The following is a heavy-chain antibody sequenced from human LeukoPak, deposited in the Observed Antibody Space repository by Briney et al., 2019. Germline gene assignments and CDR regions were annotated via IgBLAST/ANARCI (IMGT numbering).Heavy chain of an antibody. J-gene: IGHJ4*02. D-gene: IGHD3-9*01. CDR3: ARDSPSELRYFDWLSTFDY. CDR2: ISYDGTNK. Sequence: GGSLRLSCTASGFSIRQFAMHWVRQAPGKGLEWVALISYDGTNKNYADSVKGRFTISRDTSKNTLYLQMNSLRAEDTAVYYCARDSPSELRYFDWLSTFDYWGQGTLVTVSS. V-gene: IGHV3-33*05. CDR1: GFSIRQFA.